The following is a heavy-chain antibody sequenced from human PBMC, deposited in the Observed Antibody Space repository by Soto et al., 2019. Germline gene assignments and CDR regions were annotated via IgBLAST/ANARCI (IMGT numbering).Heavy chain of an antibody. CDR3: AKVISTIGSKQWLAQTKHQALDY. D-gene: IGHD6-19*01. J-gene: IGHJ4*02. CDR2: MNPNTGGA. Sequence: QVNLVQSGAEVKKPGASVKVSCKASGYNFNGYYIHWVRQAPGQGLEWMGWMNPNTGGANYAQKFQGKVIMTTDTSISTDYLELRSLTSDDTAVYYCAKVISTIGSKQWLAQTKHQALDYWGQGTLVTVSS. V-gene: IGHV1-2*02. CDR1: GYNFNGYY.